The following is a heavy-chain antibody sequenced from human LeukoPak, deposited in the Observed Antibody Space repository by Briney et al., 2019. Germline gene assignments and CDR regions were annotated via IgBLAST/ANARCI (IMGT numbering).Heavy chain of an antibody. J-gene: IGHJ4*02. D-gene: IGHD3-22*01. CDR3: EKKQKEYYYGGSGYFDY. Sequence: GGSLRLSCAASGFTFSSYGMHWVRQAPGKGLEWVAVISYDGSSKYYADSVKGRFTISRDNSKNTLYLQMNRLRAEDTAVYYCEKKQKEYYYGGSGYFDYWGQGTLVTVSS. V-gene: IGHV3-30*18. CDR2: ISYDGSSK. CDR1: GFTFSSYG.